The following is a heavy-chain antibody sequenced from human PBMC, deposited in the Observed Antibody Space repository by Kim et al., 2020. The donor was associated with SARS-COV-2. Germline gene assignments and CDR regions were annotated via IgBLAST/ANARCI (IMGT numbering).Heavy chain of an antibody. Sequence: SETLSLTCAVYGGSFSGYYWSWIRQPPGKGLEWIGEINHSGSTNYNPSLKSRVTISVDTSKNQFSLKLSSVTAADTAVYYCARDRYSSGWYGTKYYFDYWGQGTLVTVSS. J-gene: IGHJ4*02. CDR2: INHSGST. V-gene: IGHV4-34*01. D-gene: IGHD6-19*01. CDR1: GGSFSGYY. CDR3: ARDRYSSGWYGTKYYFDY.